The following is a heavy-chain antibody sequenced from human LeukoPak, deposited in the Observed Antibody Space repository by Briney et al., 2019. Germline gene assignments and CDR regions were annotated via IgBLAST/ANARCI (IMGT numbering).Heavy chain of an antibody. CDR3: ARGGPRWLHPNDY. J-gene: IGHJ4*02. D-gene: IGHD5-24*01. Sequence: SETLSLTCTVSGGSISSSSYYWGWIRQPPGKGLEWIGSIYYSGSTYYNPSLKSRVTISVDTSKNHFSLKLSSVTAAATAVYYCARGGPRWLHPNDYWGQGTLVTVSS. CDR2: IYYSGST. V-gene: IGHV4-39*01. CDR1: GGSISSSSYY.